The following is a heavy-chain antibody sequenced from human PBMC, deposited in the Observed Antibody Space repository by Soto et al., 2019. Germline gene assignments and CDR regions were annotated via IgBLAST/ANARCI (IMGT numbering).Heavy chain of an antibody. CDR2: ISGSGSDT. Sequence: GGSLRLSCAASGFSFSLYTMNWVRQAPGGGLEWVSAISGSGSDTYHAESVKGRFTISRDNSISMLYLQMNSLRTEDTAVYYCAHPRGYGVFDAYDFWGQGAMVTVSS. D-gene: IGHD4-17*01. J-gene: IGHJ3*01. CDR3: AHPRGYGVFDAYDF. CDR1: GFSFSLYT. V-gene: IGHV3-23*01.